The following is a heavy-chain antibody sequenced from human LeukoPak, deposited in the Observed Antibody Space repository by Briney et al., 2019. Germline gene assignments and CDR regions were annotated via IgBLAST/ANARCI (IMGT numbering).Heavy chain of an antibody. V-gene: IGHV4-59*01. CDR2: IYYSGST. CDR3: ARADNWFDP. Sequence: SETLSLTCTVSGGSISSYYWSWIRQPPGKGLEWIGYIYYSGSTDYNPSLKSRVTISVDTSKNQFSLKLSSVTAADTAVYYCARADNWFDPWGQGTLVTVSS. CDR1: GGSISSYY. J-gene: IGHJ5*02.